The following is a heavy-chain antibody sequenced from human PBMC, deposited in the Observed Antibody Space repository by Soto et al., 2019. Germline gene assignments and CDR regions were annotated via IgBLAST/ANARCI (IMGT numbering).Heavy chain of an antibody. CDR2: INDSGNI. D-gene: IGHD3-10*01. Sequence: QVQLQQWGAGLLKPSVTLSLTCAVYGGSFSGYQWSWIRQTPGKGLEWIGEINDSGNINYNPSLKSRVTIFLDTPKKQIFLKLSSVTAADTAVYYCARGLILWFGELSRRGGYYYYMDVWGKGTTVIVSS. V-gene: IGHV4-34*01. CDR1: GGSFSGYQ. J-gene: IGHJ6*03. CDR3: ARGLILWFGELSRRGGYYYYMDV.